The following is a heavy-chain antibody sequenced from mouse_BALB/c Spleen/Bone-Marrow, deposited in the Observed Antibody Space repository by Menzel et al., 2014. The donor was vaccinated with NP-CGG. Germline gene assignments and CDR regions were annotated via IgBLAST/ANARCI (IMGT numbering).Heavy chain of an antibody. D-gene: IGHD1-1*01. J-gene: IGHJ2*01. Sequence: EVQRVESGGGLVKPGGSLKLSCAASGFTFSSYTMSWVRQTPEKRLEWVATISSGGSYTYYPDSVKGRFTISRDNAKNTLYLQMSSLKSEDTAMYFSIRDHRTTGLTTNYFDYWGQGTTLTVSS. V-gene: IGHV5-6-4*01. CDR2: ISSGGSYT. CDR1: GFTFSSYT. CDR3: IRDHRTTGLTTNYFDY.